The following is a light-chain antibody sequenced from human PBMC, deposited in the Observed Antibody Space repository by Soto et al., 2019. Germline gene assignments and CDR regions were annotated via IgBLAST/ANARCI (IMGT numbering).Light chain of an antibody. J-gene: IGKJ5*01. CDR3: QQSYSTLSFI. Sequence: DIQMTQTASSLSASVGVRVTITCRASESISRHLNCYQQKPGKAPNLLIYAASTLQNGVPARFSGSGSGTDFTLTISSLQPVDFATYYCQQSYSTLSFIFGQGTRLEIK. V-gene: IGKV1-39*01. CDR1: ESISRH. CDR2: AAS.